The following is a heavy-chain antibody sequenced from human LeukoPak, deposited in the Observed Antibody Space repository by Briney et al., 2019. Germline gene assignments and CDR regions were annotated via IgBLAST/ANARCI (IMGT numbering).Heavy chain of an antibody. CDR1: GFTFSSYA. CDR3: ARDQPILTGWSSTGDDAFDI. J-gene: IGHJ3*02. D-gene: IGHD3-9*01. V-gene: IGHV3-30-3*01. CDR2: ISYDGSNK. Sequence: QPGGSLRLSCAASGFTFSSYAMHWVRQAPGKGLEWVAVISYDGSNKYYADSVKGRFTISRDNSKNTLYLQMNSLRAEDTAVYYCARDQPILTGWSSTGDDAFDIWGQGTMVTVSS.